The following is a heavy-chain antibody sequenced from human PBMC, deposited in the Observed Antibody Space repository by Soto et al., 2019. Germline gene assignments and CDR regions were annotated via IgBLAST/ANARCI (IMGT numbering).Heavy chain of an antibody. Sequence: TLSLTCTVTGASIRGSYYFWSWIRHRPGEGLEWFGYINHRGSLYYNPSLESRVSMSVDTSKNQFSLNLSSVTAADTAVYYCARELPQRQGRNMDVWGQGTTVTVSS. CDR1: GASIRGSYYF. D-gene: IGHD1-1*01. CDR3: ARELPQRQGRNMDV. J-gene: IGHJ6*02. CDR2: INHRGSL. V-gene: IGHV4-31*03.